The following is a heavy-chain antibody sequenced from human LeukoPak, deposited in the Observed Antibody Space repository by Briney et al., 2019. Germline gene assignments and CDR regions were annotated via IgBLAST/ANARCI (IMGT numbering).Heavy chain of an antibody. Sequence: ASVKVSCKASGYTFTGYYMHWVRQAPGQGLEWMGWINPNSGGTNYAQKFQGRVTITADKSTSTAYMELSSLRSEDTAVYYCAIRHGSGSRYFDYWGQGALVTVSS. J-gene: IGHJ4*02. D-gene: IGHD3-10*01. CDR1: GYTFTGYY. V-gene: IGHV1-2*02. CDR3: AIRHGSGSRYFDY. CDR2: INPNSGGT.